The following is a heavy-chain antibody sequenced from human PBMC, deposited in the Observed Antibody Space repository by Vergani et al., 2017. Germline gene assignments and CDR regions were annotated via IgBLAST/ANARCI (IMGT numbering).Heavy chain of an antibody. J-gene: IGHJ4*02. CDR2: IYPDDSDT. D-gene: IGHD1-1*01. CDR1: EYSFGNYW. CDR3: ARHTTYTDS. Sequence: EVELVQSGPEMRKPGESLKISCKGSEYSFGNYWIGWVRQMPGKCLEWMGIIYPDDSDTRYSPSFQGQVTISADKSVSTAFLQWDSLKASDTALYYCARHTTYTDSWGQGTLVTVSS. V-gene: IGHV5-51*01.